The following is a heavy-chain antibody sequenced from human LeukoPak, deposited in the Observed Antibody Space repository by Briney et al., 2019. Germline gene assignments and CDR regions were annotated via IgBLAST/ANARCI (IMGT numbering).Heavy chain of an antibody. CDR1: GFTVSSNY. D-gene: IGHD3-10*01. V-gene: IGHV3-53*01. CDR3: ASAKLNYGSGSSMGY. CDR2: IYSGGST. J-gene: IGHJ4*02. Sequence: GGCLRLSCAASGFTVSSNYMSWVRQAPGKGLEWVSVIYSGGSTYYADSVKGRFTISRDNSKNTLYLQMNSLRAEDTAVYYCASAKLNYGSGSSMGYWGQGTLVTVSS.